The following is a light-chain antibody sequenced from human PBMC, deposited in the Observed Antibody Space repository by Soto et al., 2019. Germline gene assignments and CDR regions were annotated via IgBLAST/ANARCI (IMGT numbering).Light chain of an antibody. CDR2: GAS. Sequence: EIVLTQSPGTLSLSPGERATLSRRASQSVSSSYLAWYQQKPGQAPRLLIYGASSRATGIPDRFSGSGSGTDFTLTISRLEPEDFAVYYCQQYAYSPLTFGGGTKVDIK. J-gene: IGKJ4*01. CDR1: QSVSSSY. V-gene: IGKV3-20*01. CDR3: QQYAYSPLT.